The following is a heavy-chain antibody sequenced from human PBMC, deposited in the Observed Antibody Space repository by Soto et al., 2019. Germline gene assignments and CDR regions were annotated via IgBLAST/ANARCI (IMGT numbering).Heavy chain of an antibody. Sequence: PGGSLRLSCAASGFTFSSYVLPCVRQAPGKGLDWLGVIWYDGSNKYYADSVKGRFTISRDNSKQTLYLQMNSLRAEDTAVYYCAPYDFWSAQDYGGQGTLVTVSS. CDR1: GFTFSSYV. J-gene: IGHJ4*02. D-gene: IGHD3-3*01. V-gene: IGHV3-33*01. CDR3: APYDFWSAQDY. CDR2: IWYDGSNK.